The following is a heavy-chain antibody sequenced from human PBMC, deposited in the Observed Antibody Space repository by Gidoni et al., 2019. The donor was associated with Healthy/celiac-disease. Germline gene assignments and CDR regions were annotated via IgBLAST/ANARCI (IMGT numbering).Heavy chain of an antibody. V-gene: IGHV1-69*01. Sequence: QGRVTITADESTSTAYMELSSLRSEDTAVYYCAGHLMITFGAFDYWGQGTLVTVSS. J-gene: IGHJ4*02. CDR3: AGHLMITFGAFDY. D-gene: IGHD3-16*01.